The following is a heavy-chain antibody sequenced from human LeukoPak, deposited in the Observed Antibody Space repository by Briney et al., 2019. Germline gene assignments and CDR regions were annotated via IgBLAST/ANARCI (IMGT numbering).Heavy chain of an antibody. CDR2: ISSSSSYI. D-gene: IGHD2-15*01. V-gene: IGHV3-21*01. CDR1: GFTFSSYS. Sequence: PGGSLRLSCAASGFTFSSYSMNWARQAPGTGLEWVSSISSSSSYIYYADSVKGRFTISGDNAKNSLYLQMNSLRAEDTAVYYCAREIVVVVAASGAFDIWGQGTMFTVSS. CDR3: AREIVVVVAASGAFDI. J-gene: IGHJ3*02.